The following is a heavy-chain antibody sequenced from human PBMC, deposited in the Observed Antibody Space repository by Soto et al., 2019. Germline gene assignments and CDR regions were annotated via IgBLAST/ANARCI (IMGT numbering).Heavy chain of an antibody. V-gene: IGHV3-30-3*01. J-gene: IGHJ4*02. CDR2: ISYDGSNK. Sequence: GGSLRISCAASGFTFSSYAMHWVRQAPGKGLEWVAVISYDGSNKYYADSVKGRFTISRDNSKNTLYLQMNSLRAEDTAVYYCARERGTGTTYYFDYWGQGTLVTVSS. CDR1: GFTFSSYA. D-gene: IGHD1-1*01. CDR3: ARERGTGTTYYFDY.